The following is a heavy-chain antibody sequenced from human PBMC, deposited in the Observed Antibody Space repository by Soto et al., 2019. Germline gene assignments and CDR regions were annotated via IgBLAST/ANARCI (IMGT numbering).Heavy chain of an antibody. J-gene: IGHJ4*02. Sequence: QVQLVQSGAEVKKPGASVKVSCKASGYTFTSYGISWVRQAPGQGLEWMGWISAYNGNTNYAQKLQGRVTMTTDTSTSTAYMELRSLRSDDSAVYYCARHRWEWELLGGNYFDYWGQGTLVTVSS. CDR2: ISAYNGNT. CDR3: ARHRWEWELLGGNYFDY. CDR1: GYTFTSYG. V-gene: IGHV1-18*01. D-gene: IGHD1-26*01.